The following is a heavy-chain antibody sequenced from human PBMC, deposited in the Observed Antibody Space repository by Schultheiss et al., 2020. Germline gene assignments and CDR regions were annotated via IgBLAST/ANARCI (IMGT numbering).Heavy chain of an antibody. Sequence: SATMSLTCTVSGGSFSSSDYYWGWIRQPPGKGLEWIGSIYYGGSTYYSPSLKSRVTISVDTSKNQFSLKLSSVTAADTAVYYCVRTGGDSSGYEEYFQYWGQGTLVTGYS. CDR3: VRTGGDSSGYEEYFQY. CDR2: IYYGGST. CDR1: GGSFSSSDYY. J-gene: IGHJ1*01. V-gene: IGHV4-39*01. D-gene: IGHD3-22*01.